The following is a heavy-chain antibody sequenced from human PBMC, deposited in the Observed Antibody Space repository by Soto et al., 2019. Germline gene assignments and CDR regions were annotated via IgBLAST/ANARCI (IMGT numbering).Heavy chain of an antibody. D-gene: IGHD2-15*01. J-gene: IGHJ4*02. Sequence: EVQLLESGGGLVQPGGSLRLSCAASGFTFSSYAMSWVRQAPGKGLEWVSTISGSGGSTYYADSVKGRFTISRDNSKNTLYLQMNSLRAEDTAIYYCAKGRYCSGGSCYFDYWGQGTRVTVSS. V-gene: IGHV3-23*01. CDR2: ISGSGGST. CDR1: GFTFSSYA. CDR3: AKGRYCSGGSCYFDY.